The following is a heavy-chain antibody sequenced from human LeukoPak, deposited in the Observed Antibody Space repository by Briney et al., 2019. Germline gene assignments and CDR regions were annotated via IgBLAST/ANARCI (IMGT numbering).Heavy chain of an antibody. Sequence: PGGSLRLSCAASGFTFSNAWMSWVRQAPGKGLEWVGRIKSKTDGGTTDYAAPVKGRFTISRDDSKNTLYLQMNSLKTEDTAVYYCTICYGDPYYFDYWGQGTLVTVSS. V-gene: IGHV3-15*01. J-gene: IGHJ4*02. CDR2: IKSKTDGGTT. D-gene: IGHD4-17*01. CDR3: TICYGDPYYFDY. CDR1: GFTFSNAW.